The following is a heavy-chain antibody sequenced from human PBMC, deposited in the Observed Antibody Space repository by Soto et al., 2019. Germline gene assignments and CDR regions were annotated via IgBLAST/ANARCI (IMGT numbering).Heavy chain of an antibody. CDR1: GFTFGDYA. Sequence: VQLVESGGGLVQPGRSLRLSCTASGFTFGDYAMSWFRQAPGKGLEWVGFIRSKAYGGTTEYAASVKGRFTISRDDSKSIAYLQMNSLKTEDTAVYYCTREQGYCSGGSCYGVFDYWGQGTLVTVSS. V-gene: IGHV3-49*03. CDR3: TREQGYCSGGSCYGVFDY. J-gene: IGHJ4*02. D-gene: IGHD2-15*01. CDR2: IRSKAYGGTT.